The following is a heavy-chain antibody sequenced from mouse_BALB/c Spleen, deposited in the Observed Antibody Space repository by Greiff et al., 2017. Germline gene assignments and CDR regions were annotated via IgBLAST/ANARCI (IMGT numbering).Heavy chain of an antibody. Sequence: EVQLQQSGAELVKPGASVKLSCKASGYTFTSYDINWVRQRPEQGLEWIGWIDPENGNTIYDPKFQGKASITADTSSNTAYLQLSSLTSEDTAVYYCARGTTALLFDYWGQGTTLTVSS. V-gene: IGHV14-1*02. CDR3: ARGTTALLFDY. J-gene: IGHJ2*01. CDR1: GYTFTSYD. D-gene: IGHD1-2*01. CDR2: IDPENGNT.